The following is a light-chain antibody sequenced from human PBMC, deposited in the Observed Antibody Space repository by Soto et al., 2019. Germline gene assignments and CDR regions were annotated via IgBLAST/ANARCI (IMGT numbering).Light chain of an antibody. J-gene: IGLJ1*01. Sequence: GSPGQSITISCTGSGSDIGAYNYVSWYQQHPGKAPKLLIHGVTRRPSGVSSRFSASKSAYTASLTISGLQAEDEATYFCSSFTTSYFYVFGPGTKVTVL. CDR2: GVT. CDR1: GSDIGAYNY. CDR3: SSFTTSYFYV. V-gene: IGLV2-14*01.